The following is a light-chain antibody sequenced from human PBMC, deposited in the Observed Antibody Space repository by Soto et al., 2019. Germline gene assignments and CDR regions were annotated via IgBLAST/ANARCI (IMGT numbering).Light chain of an antibody. CDR1: SSDVGGYDY. CDR3: SSYSISTAYL. Sequence: QSVLTQPASVSGSPGQSITISCTGTSSDVGGYDYVSWYQLHPGKAPKLMVFEVSNRPSGVSYRFSGSKSGNTASLPISGLQAEDEADYFCSSYSISTAYLFGTGTKLTVL. V-gene: IGLV2-14*01. CDR2: EVS. J-gene: IGLJ1*01.